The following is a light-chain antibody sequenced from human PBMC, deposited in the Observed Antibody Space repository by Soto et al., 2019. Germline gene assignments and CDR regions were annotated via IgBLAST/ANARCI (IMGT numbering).Light chain of an antibody. CDR3: ESYDSSLSGYV. CDR2: GNN. J-gene: IGLJ1*01. Sequence: QSVLTQPPSVPGAPGQRVTISCTGSSANIGAAYNVDWYQQLPWTAPKLLIYGNNNRSSGVPARFSGSKSGTSASLAIAGLQGEDEGAYYCESYDSSLSGYVFGTGTKVTVL. V-gene: IGLV1-40*01. CDR1: SANIGAAYN.